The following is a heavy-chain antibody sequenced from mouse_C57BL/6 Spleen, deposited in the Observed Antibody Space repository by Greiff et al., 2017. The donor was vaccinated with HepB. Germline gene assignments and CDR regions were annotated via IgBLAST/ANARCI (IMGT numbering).Heavy chain of an antibody. CDR3: VRDYYYGSSSRGFAY. D-gene: IGHD1-1*01. J-gene: IGHJ3*01. V-gene: IGHV10-3*01. CDR2: IRRKSSNYAT. CDR1: GFTFNTYA. Sequence: EVQLVESGGGLVQPKGSLKLSCAASGFTFNTYAMHWVRQAPGKGLEWVARIRRKSSNYATYYADSVKDRFTISRDDSQSMLYLQMNNLKTEDTAMYYCVRDYYYGSSSRGFAYWGQGTLVTVSA.